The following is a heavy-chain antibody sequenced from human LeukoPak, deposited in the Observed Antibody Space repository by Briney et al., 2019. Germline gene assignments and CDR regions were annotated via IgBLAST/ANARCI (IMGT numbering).Heavy chain of an antibody. CDR1: GYTFTGYY. J-gene: IGHJ4*02. Sequence: ASVKVSCKASGYTFTGYYMHWVRQAPGQGLEWMGWINPNSGGTNYEQKLQGRVTMTTDTSTSTAYMELRSLRSDDTAVYYCARGYSSSWSDYWGQGTLVIVSS. CDR2: INPNSGGT. D-gene: IGHD6-13*01. CDR3: ARGYSSSWSDY. V-gene: IGHV1-2*02.